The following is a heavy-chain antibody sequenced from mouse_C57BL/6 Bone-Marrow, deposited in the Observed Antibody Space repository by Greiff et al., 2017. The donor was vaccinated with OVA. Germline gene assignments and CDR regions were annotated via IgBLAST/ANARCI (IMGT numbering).Heavy chain of an antibody. CDR3: ARRLRSYYFDY. D-gene: IGHD1-1*01. CDR1: GFTFSSYG. CDR2: ISSGGSYT. Sequence: EVKVVESGGDLVKPGGSLKLSCAASGFTFSSYGMSWVRQTPDKRLEWVATISSGGSYTYYPDSVKGRFTISRDNAKNTLYLQMSSLKSEDTAMYYCARRLRSYYFDYWGQGTTLTVSS. J-gene: IGHJ2*01. V-gene: IGHV5-6*02.